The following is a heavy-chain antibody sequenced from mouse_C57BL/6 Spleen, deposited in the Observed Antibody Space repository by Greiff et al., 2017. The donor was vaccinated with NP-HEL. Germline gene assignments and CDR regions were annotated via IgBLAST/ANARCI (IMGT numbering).Heavy chain of an antibody. J-gene: IGHJ3*01. CDR3: TRGAYYSNSWFAY. CDR1: GYTFTGYW. Sequence: VQLQQSGAELMKPGASVKLSCKATGYTFTGYWIEWVKQRPGHGLEWIGEILPGSGSTNYNEKFKGKATFTADTSSNTAYMELRSLTSEDSAVYYCTRGAYYSNSWFAYWGQGTLVTVSA. V-gene: IGHV1-9*01. CDR2: ILPGSGST. D-gene: IGHD2-5*01.